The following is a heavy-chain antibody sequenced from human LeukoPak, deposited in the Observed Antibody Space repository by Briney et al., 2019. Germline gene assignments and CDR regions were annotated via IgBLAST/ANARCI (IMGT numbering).Heavy chain of an antibody. CDR1: RGSISRGGYY. V-gene: IGHV4-31*03. J-gene: IGHJ4*02. D-gene: IGHD6-19*01. CDR2: IYYSGST. Sequence: SQTLSLTCTVSRGSISRGGYYWSCLRQPPGKGLECIGYIYYSGSTYYNPSLKSRVTISVDASKNQFSLKLSSVTAADTAVYYCAREVVVAGKGGFDYWGQGTLVTVSS. CDR3: AREVVVAGKGGFDY.